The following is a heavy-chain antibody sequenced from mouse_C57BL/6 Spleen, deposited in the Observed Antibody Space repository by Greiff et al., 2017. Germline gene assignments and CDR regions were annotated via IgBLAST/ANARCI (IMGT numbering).Heavy chain of an antibody. CDR3: ARPYGNWYWYFDV. CDR1: GYTFTSYW. D-gene: IGHD2-1*01. Sequence: VQLQQSGTELVKPGASVKLSCKASGYTFTSYWMHWVKQRPGQGLEWIGNINPSNGGTNYNEKFKSKATLTVDKSSSTAYMQLSSLTSEDSAVYYCARPYGNWYWYFDVWGTGTTVTVSS. CDR2: INPSNGGT. J-gene: IGHJ1*03. V-gene: IGHV1-53*01.